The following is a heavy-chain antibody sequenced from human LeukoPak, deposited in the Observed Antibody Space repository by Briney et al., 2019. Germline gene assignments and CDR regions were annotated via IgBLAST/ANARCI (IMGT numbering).Heavy chain of an antibody. CDR2: FISMFGTP. V-gene: IGHV1-69*06. Sequence: SVKVSCKASGVTFTNYPMNWVRQAPGQGLEWMGRFISMFGTPNYAQKFQDRVTMTADKSTNTLYLKLRNLRSEDTAMYYCVRGRQYFFDDWGQGTLVTVSS. D-gene: IGHD3-10*01. J-gene: IGHJ4*02. CDR1: GVTFTNYP. CDR3: VRGRQYFFDD.